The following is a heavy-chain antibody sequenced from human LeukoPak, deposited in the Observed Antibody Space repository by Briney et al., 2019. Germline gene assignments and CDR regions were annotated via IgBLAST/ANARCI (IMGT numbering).Heavy chain of an antibody. CDR3: ARVDSSNWYEYRGYFDY. D-gene: IGHD6-13*01. Sequence: KPGGSLRLSCAASGFTVSSNYMSWIRQPPGKGLEWIGYIYYSGSTNYNPSLKSRVTISVDTSKNQFSLKLSSVTAADTAVYYCARVDSSNWYEYRGYFDYWGQGTLVTVSS. CDR2: IYYSGST. CDR1: GFTVSSNY. J-gene: IGHJ4*02. V-gene: IGHV4-59*02.